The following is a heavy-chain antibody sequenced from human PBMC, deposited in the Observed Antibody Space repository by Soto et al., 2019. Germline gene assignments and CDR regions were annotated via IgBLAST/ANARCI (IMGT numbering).Heavy chain of an antibody. D-gene: IGHD3-9*01. Sequence: GASVKVSCKASGYTFPSYGISWVRQAPGEGLEWMGWISAYNGNTNYAQKLQGRVTMTTDTSTSTAYMELRSLRSDDTAVYYCARDLWAHDNILTGGNWFDPWGEGTLVTVSS. CDR3: ARDLWAHDNILTGGNWFDP. V-gene: IGHV1-18*01. CDR1: GYTFPSYG. CDR2: ISAYNGNT. J-gene: IGHJ5*02.